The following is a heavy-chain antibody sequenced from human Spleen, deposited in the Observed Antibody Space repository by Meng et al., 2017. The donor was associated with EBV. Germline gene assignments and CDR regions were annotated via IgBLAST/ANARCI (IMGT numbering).Heavy chain of an antibody. Sequence: QWQRQHAAAGLLKPSWTPSLDCAVYGDICSVNYWTGIRQPPGKGLERIGDINNSEINNYNPSIKSRVTISADTSKNQFSLKITSVTAADTVLYSCAGGRGLPNYWGQGTLVTVSS. V-gene: IGHV4-34*01. CDR1: GDICSVNY. J-gene: IGHJ4*02. CDR3: AGGRGLPNY. D-gene: IGHD3-10*01. CDR2: INNSEIN.